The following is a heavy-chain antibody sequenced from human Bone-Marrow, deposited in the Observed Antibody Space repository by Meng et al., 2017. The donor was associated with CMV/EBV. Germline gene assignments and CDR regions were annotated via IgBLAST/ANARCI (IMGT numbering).Heavy chain of an antibody. J-gene: IGHJ4*02. V-gene: IGHV1-2*02. CDR2: INSNTAYT. CDR3: ARDPSDPKVGIDD. CDR1: GYTFTDYY. Sequence: ASVKVSCKASGYTFTDYYIHWVRQAPGQGLEWMGSINSNTAYTYHAQNFQGRVTMTRDTSITTVYMELSRLRSDDTAVYYCARDPSDPKVGIDDWGQGPLVTGSS. D-gene: IGHD1-26*01.